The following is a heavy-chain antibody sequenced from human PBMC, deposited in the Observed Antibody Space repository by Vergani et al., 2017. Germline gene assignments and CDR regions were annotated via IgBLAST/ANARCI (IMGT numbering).Heavy chain of an antibody. CDR2: ISGSGGST. CDR3: AKDPLYDILTGYQEYYFDY. D-gene: IGHD3-9*01. J-gene: IGHJ4*02. CDR1: GFTFSSYA. Sequence: VQLVESGGGVVQPGGSLRLSCAASGFTFSSYAMSWVRQAPGKGLEWVSAISGSGGSTYYADSVKGRFTISRDNSKNTLYLQMNSLRAEDTAVYYCAKDPLYDILTGYQEYYFDYWGQGTLVTVSS. V-gene: IGHV3-23*04.